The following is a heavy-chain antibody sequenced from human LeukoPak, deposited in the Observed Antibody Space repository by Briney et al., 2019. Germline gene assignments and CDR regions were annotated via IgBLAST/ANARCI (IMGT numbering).Heavy chain of an antibody. D-gene: IGHD4-17*01. CDR3: AKHQDWTVTVPDY. V-gene: IGHV3-23*01. CDR1: GFTFRNYA. Sequence: GGSLRLSCAASGFTFRNYAMSWVRQALGKGLEWVSTISGSGVDTDYADSVKDRFPISRDNSRNTLYLQMNSLRAEDTAVYYCAKHQDWTVTVPDYWGQGTLVTVSS. CDR2: ISGSGVDT. J-gene: IGHJ4*02.